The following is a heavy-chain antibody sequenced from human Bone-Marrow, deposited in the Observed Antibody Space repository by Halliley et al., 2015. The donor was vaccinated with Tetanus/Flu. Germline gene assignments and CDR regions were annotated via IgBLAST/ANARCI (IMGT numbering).Heavy chain of an antibody. J-gene: IGHJ5*02. CDR3: ARDFYEDESKTWFDCFDP. Sequence: YFFHPGASYYNPSPRSRVTMSVDTSKSQFSLNLTSVTAADTAVYFCARDFYEDESKTWFDCFDPWGQGTLVTVSS. CDR2: FFHPGAS. D-gene: IGHD3-10*01. V-gene: IGHV4-59*01.